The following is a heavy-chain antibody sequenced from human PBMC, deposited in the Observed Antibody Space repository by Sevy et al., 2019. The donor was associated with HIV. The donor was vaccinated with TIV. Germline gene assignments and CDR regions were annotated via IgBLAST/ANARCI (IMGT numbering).Heavy chain of an antibody. CDR2: ISSSTSSI. CDR1: GFTFSSYS. CDR3: AREIVYYCSGSYSDY. J-gene: IGHJ4*02. V-gene: IGHV3-21*01. D-gene: IGHD3-10*01. Sequence: GGSLRLSCAASGFTFSSYSMNWVRQAPGKGLEWVSSISSSTSSIYYADSVKGRFTISRDNAKNSLYLQMNSLRAEDTAVYYSAREIVYYCSGSYSDYWGLGTLVTVSS.